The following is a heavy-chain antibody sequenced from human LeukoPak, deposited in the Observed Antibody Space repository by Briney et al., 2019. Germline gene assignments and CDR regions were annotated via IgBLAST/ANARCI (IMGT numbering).Heavy chain of an antibody. J-gene: IGHJ6*03. CDR3: AKGSSSSYYDYMDV. V-gene: IGHV3-43*01. CDR1: GFTFDDYT. D-gene: IGHD6-13*01. CDR2: ISWDGGST. Sequence: GGSLRLSCAASGFTFDDYTMHWVRQAPGKGLEWVSLISWDGGSTYYADSVKGRFTISRDNSKNTLYLQMNSLRDDDTAVYYCAKGSSSSYYDYMDVWGKGTTVTVSS.